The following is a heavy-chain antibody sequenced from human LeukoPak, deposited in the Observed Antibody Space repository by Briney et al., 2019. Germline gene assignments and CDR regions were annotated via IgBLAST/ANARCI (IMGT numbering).Heavy chain of an antibody. V-gene: IGHV4-39*07. D-gene: IGHD2-15*01. J-gene: IGHJ4*02. CDR2: IYYSGST. CDR3: ARELPFVLLYYFDY. Sequence: SETLSLTCTVSGGSISSSSYYWGWIRQPPGKGLEWIGSIYYSGSTYYNPSLKSRVTISVDTSKNQFSLKLSSVTAADTAVYYCARELPFVLLYYFDYWGQGTLVTVSS. CDR1: GGSISSSSYY.